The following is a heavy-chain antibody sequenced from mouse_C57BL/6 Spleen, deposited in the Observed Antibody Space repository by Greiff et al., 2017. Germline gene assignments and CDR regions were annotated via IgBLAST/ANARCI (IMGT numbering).Heavy chain of an antibody. J-gene: IGHJ3*01. V-gene: IGHV1-80*01. CDR2: IYPGDGDT. CDR1: GYAFSSYW. CDR3: AREDGNPSWFAY. D-gene: IGHD2-1*01. Sequence: VQLQESGAELVKPGASVKISCKASGYAFSSYWMNWVKQRPGKGLEWIGQIYPGDGDTNYNGKFKGKATLTADKSSSTAYMQLSSLTSEDSAVYFCAREDGNPSWFAYWGQGTLVTVSA.